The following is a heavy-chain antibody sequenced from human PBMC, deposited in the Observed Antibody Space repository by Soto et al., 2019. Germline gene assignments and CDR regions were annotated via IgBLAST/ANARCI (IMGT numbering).Heavy chain of an antibody. J-gene: IGHJ4*02. CDR2: IYSGGST. V-gene: IGHV3-53*01. D-gene: IGHD3-22*01. CDR1: GFTVSRNY. CDR3: ARGTSSGYYDFDY. Sequence: GGSLRLSCAASGFTVSRNYMSWVRQAPGKGLEWVSVIYSGGSTYYADSVKGRFTISRDNSKNTLYLQMNSLRAEDTAVYYCARGTSSGYYDFDYWGQGTLVTVPQ.